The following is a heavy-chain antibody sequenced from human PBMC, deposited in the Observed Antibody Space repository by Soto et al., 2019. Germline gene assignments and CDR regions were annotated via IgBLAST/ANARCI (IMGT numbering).Heavy chain of an antibody. CDR1: GDSISSHNW. J-gene: IGHJ6*02. D-gene: IGHD3-22*01. V-gene: IGHV4-4*02. CDR2: IYHSGST. CDR3: VIGFYDTSPLYGMDV. Sequence: QVQLQQSGPGLVKPSGILSLTCTVSGDSISSHNWWSWVRQTPGKGLEWIGEIYHSGSTNYNPSLESRVTISVDKSKNQFSLKLSSVTAADTAVYYCVIGFYDTSPLYGMDVWGQGPTVTVSS.